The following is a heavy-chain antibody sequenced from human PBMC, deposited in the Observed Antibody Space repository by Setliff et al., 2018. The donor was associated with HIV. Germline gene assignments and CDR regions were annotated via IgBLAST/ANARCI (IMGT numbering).Heavy chain of an antibody. V-gene: IGHV1-2*02. CDR3: ARDNRTGYSSGWPLDF. CDR1: GYTFTVDY. Sequence: ASVKVSCKASGYTFTVDYIHWVRQAPGQGLEWMGWINPNSGGTQYAQKFQGRVTVTRDTPIRTAYMELKSLRSDDTAVYFCARDNRTGYSSGWPLDFWGQGTLVTVSS. J-gene: IGHJ4*02. CDR2: INPNSGGT. D-gene: IGHD6-19*01.